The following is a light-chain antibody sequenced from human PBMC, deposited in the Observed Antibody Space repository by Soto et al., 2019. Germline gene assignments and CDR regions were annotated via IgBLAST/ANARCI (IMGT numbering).Light chain of an antibody. V-gene: IGKV3-20*01. J-gene: IGKJ1*01. Sequence: EIVLTQSPGTLSLAPGERARLSCRASQSVSSSHLAWYQHKPGQAPRLLIYSASNRATGIPDRFSGSGSGTDFTLTISRLEPEDFAVYYCQRYGGFGQGTKVDIK. CDR2: SAS. CDR3: QRYGG. CDR1: QSVSSSH.